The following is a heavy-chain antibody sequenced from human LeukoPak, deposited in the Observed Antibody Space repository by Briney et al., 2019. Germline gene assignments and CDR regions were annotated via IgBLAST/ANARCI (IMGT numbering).Heavy chain of an antibody. J-gene: IGHJ4*02. CDR2: INHSGST. CDR3: ARLRGYCSGGSCYSLSYYFDY. Sequence: SETLSLACAVYGGSFSGYYWSWIRQPPGKGLEWIGEINHSGSTNYNPSLKSRVTISVDTSKNQFSLKLGSVTAADTAVYYCARLRGYCSGGSCYSLSYYFDYWGQGTLVTVSS. D-gene: IGHD2-15*01. V-gene: IGHV4-34*01. CDR1: GGSFSGYY.